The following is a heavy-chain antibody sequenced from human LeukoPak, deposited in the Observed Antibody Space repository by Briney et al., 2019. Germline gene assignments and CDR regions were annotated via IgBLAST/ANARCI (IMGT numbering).Heavy chain of an antibody. J-gene: IGHJ6*03. V-gene: IGHV4-39*01. CDR2: IYYSGST. CDR1: GGSISSSSYY. Sequence: SETLSLTCTVSGGSISSSSYYWGWIRQPPGKGLEWIGSIYYSGSTYYNPSLKSRVTISVDTSKNQFPLKLSSVTAADTAVYYCASRGWLYYYYYMDVWGKGTTVTISS. D-gene: IGHD6-19*01. CDR3: ASRGWLYYYYYMDV.